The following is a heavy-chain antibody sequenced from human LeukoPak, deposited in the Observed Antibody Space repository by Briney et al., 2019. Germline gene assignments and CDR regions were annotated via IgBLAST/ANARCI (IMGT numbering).Heavy chain of an antibody. CDR3: AKDLGLLEWLFNFDY. CDR2: ISGSGGST. V-gene: IGHV3-23*01. Sequence: QPGGSLRLSCAASGFTFSSYAMRWVRQAPGKGVEWVSAISGSGGSTYYADSVKGRFTISSDNSKNTLYLQMTSLRAEDTAVYYCAKDLGLLEWLFNFDYWGQGTLVTVSS. J-gene: IGHJ4*02. CDR1: GFTFSSYA. D-gene: IGHD3-3*01.